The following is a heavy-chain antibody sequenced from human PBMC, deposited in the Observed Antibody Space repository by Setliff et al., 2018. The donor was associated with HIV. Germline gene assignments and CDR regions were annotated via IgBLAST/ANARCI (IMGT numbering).Heavy chain of an antibody. CDR1: GGSIRDTNYY. Sequence: PSETLSLTCTVSGGSIRDTNYYWTWIRQYPGKGLEWIGYIYHSGSTYYNPSLKSRVTVSLDTSKNQFSLNPRSVTAADTAFYYCARDVSVRGGYYFDYRGQGTLVTVSS. V-gene: IGHV4-31*03. CDR3: ARDVSVRGGYYFDY. D-gene: IGHD3-10*01. J-gene: IGHJ4*02. CDR2: IYHSGST.